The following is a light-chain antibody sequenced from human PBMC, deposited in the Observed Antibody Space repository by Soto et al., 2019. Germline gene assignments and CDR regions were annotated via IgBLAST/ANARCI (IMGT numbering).Light chain of an antibody. CDR1: SRDVGGYNY. J-gene: IGLJ2*01. CDR2: EVS. Sequence: QSVLTQPASVSGSPGQSITISCTGTSRDVGGYNYVSWYQQHPGKAPKLMIYEVSNRPSGVSNRFSGSKSGNTASLTISGLQAGDEADYYCSSYTSSSTLVVFGGGTQLTVL. CDR3: SSYTSSSTLVV. V-gene: IGLV2-14*01.